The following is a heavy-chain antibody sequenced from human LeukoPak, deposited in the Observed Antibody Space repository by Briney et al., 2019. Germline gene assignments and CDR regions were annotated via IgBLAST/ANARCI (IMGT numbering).Heavy chain of an antibody. J-gene: IGHJ4*02. Sequence: GGSLRLSCAASGLTFSRYSINWVRQAPGKGLEWVSAISAGAGTTYYADSVKGRFTISRDNSKNTLYLQMNSLRAEDTAVYYCAKDRGYWGQGTLVTVSS. CDR1: GLTFSRYS. V-gene: IGHV3-23*01. CDR2: ISAGAGTT. CDR3: AKDRGY.